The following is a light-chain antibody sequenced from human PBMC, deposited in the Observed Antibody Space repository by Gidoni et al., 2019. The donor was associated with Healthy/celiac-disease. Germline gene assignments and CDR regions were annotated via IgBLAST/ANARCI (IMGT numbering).Light chain of an antibody. CDR2: SKN. J-gene: IGLJ3*02. CDR3: AAWDDSLNGPV. CDR1: SSNIGSNT. Sequence: QSVLTQPPSASGTPGQRVTISCSGSSSNIGSNTVTWYQQLPGTAPKLLIYSKNQRPSGVLDRFSGSKSGTSASLAISGLQSEDEADYYCAAWDDSLNGPVFGGGTKLTVL. V-gene: IGLV1-44*01.